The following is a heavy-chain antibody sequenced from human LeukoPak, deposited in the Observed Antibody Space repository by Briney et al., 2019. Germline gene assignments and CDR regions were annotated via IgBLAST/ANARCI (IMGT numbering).Heavy chain of an antibody. Sequence: PSETLSLTCTVSGGSISSGSYYWSWIRQPAGKGLEWIGRIYTSGSTNYNPSLKSRVTISVDTSTNQFSLKLSSVTAADTAVYYCARRRRYYDSSGYYYAYFDYWGQGTLVTVSS. J-gene: IGHJ4*02. CDR3: ARRRRYYDSSGYYYAYFDY. CDR2: IYTSGST. CDR1: GGSISSGSYY. D-gene: IGHD3-22*01. V-gene: IGHV4-61*02.